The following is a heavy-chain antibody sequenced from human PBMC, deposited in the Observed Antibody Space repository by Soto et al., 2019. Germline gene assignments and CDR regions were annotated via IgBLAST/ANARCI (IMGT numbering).Heavy chain of an antibody. CDR2: IYHSGST. CDR3: ARDSTYYDFWRGNYYFDY. J-gene: IGHJ4*02. D-gene: IGHD3-3*01. V-gene: IGHV4-4*02. CDR1: GGSISSSNW. Sequence: QVQLQESGPGLVKPSGTLSLTCAVSGGSISSSNWWSWVRQPPGKGLEWIGKIYHSGSTNYNPYLKSRVTISVDKSKNQFSLKLSSVTAADTAVYYCARDSTYYDFWRGNYYFDYWGQGTLVNVSS.